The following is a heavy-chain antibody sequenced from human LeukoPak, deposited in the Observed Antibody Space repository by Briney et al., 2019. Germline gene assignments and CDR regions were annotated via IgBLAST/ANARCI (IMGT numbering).Heavy chain of an antibody. V-gene: IGHV3-48*01. CDR2: ISSSSSTI. CDR3: ARDYPDYGDYGDPLDYMDV. J-gene: IGHJ6*03. D-gene: IGHD4-17*01. CDR1: GFTFSSYS. Sequence: GGSLRLSCVASGFTFSSYSMNWVRQALGKGLEWVSYISSSSSTIYYADSVKGRFTISRDNAKNSLYLQMNSLRAEDTPVYYCARDYPDYGDYGDPLDYMDVWGKGTTVTVSS.